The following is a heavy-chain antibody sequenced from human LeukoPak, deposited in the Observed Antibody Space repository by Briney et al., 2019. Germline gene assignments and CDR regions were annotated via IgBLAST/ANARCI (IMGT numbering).Heavy chain of an antibody. D-gene: IGHD2-21*02. J-gene: IGHJ4*02. CDR1: GGSISSGDYY. Sequence: SQTLSLTCTVSGGSISSGDYYWSWIRQPPGKGLEWIGYIYYSGSTYYNPSLKSRVTISVEPSKNQFSLKLSSVTAADTAVYYCAPTPWGPAAYCGGDCYSWGQGTLVTVSS. CDR3: APTPWGPAAYCGGDCYS. V-gene: IGHV4-30-4*08. CDR2: IYYSGST.